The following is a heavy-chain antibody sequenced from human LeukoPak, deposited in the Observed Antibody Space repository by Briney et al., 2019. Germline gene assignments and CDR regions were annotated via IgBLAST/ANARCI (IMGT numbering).Heavy chain of an antibody. CDR3: ARVSAAGHRDVDY. V-gene: IGHV4-4*02. Sequence: SETLSLTCAVSGGSISSSNWWSWVRQPPGKGLEWIGEIYHSGSTYYNPSLKGRVTISVDTSKNQFSLKLSSVTAADTAVYYCARVSAAGHRDVDYWGQGTLVTVSS. CDR2: IYHSGST. J-gene: IGHJ4*02. D-gene: IGHD6-13*01. CDR1: GGSISSSNW.